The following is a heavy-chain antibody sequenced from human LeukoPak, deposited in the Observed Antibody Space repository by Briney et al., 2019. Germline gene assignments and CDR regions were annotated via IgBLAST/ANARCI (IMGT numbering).Heavy chain of an antibody. Sequence: KPSETLSLTCTVSGGSISSYYWTWIRQPPGKGLEWIGYIYYSGSTNYNPSLKSRVTISVDTSKNQFSLKPSSVTAADTAVYYCARPTVGAFDIWGQGTVVTVSS. CDR2: IYYSGST. CDR1: GGSISSYY. D-gene: IGHD4-23*01. CDR3: ARPTVGAFDI. V-gene: IGHV4-59*01. J-gene: IGHJ3*02.